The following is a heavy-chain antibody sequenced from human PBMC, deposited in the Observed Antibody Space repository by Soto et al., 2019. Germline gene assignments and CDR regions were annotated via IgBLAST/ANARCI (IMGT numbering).Heavy chain of an antibody. J-gene: IGHJ5*02. Sequence: LRLSCAGSGFTFGDSYMSWIRQAPGKGLEWLSYISPGSRYPAYADSVKGRFTISRDNAKRSLYLQMTSLTAEDTAIYYCVRGGGGGLFDPWGQGTMVTVSS. CDR2: ISPGSRYP. D-gene: IGHD2-15*01. CDR1: GFTFGDSY. CDR3: VRGGGGGLFDP. V-gene: IGHV3-11*06.